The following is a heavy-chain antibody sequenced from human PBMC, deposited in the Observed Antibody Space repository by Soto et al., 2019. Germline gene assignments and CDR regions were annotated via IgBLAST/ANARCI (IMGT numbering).Heavy chain of an antibody. CDR3: ARASPHITGGGYDHYYYYYYYMDV. V-gene: IGHV1-2*04. CDR1: GYTFTGYY. Sequence: RASVKVSCKASGYTFTGYYMHWVRQAPGQGLEWMGWINPNSGGTNYAQKFQGWVTMTRDTSISTAYMELSRLRSDDTAVYYCARASPHITGGGYDHYYYYYYYMDVWGKGTTVTVSS. D-gene: IGHD2-8*02. J-gene: IGHJ6*03. CDR2: INPNSGGT.